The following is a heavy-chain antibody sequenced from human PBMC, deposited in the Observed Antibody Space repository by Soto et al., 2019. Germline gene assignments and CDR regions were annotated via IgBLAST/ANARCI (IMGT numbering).Heavy chain of an antibody. CDR1: GGSFSGYY. Sequence: SETLSLTCAVYGGSFSGYYWSWIRQPPGKGLEWIGEINHSGSTNYNPSLKSRVTISVDTSKNQFSLKLSSVTAADTAVYYCARGGSSGEAAGTHYFDYWGQGTLVTVSS. D-gene: IGHD6-13*01. J-gene: IGHJ4*02. V-gene: IGHV4-34*01. CDR2: INHSGST. CDR3: ARGGSSGEAAGTHYFDY.